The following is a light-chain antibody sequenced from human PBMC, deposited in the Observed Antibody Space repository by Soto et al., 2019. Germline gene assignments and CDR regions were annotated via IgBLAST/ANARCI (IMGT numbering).Light chain of an antibody. Sequence: QSVLTQPPSTSGTPGQRVTISCSGSSSNIGTNTVNWYQQVPGTAPKLLIYSNDQRPSGVTDRFSGSKSGTSVSLAISGLQSEDESDYCCAAWDARLNGVVFGGGTKLTVL. J-gene: IGLJ3*02. V-gene: IGLV1-44*01. CDR2: SND. CDR1: SSNIGTNT. CDR3: AAWDARLNGVV.